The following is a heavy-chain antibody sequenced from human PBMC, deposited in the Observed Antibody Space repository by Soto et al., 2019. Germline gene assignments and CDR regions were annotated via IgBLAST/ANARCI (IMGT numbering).Heavy chain of an antibody. V-gene: IGHV4-61*01. D-gene: IGHD4-17*01. CDR1: GGSVSDKTYY. CDR2: VYYSGTT. CDR3: ARTTAVPNTLRSRYFFDY. Sequence: SETLSLTCSVSGGSVSDKTYYWSWIRQPPGKRLEWIEYVYYSGTTNYNPSLKSRVTISVDLSKNRFSLRLSSVTTADTALYYCARTTAVPNTLRSRYFFDYWGQGTLVTVSS. J-gene: IGHJ4*02.